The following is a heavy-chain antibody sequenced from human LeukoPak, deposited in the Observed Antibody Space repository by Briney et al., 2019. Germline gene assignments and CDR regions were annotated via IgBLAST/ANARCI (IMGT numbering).Heavy chain of an antibody. V-gene: IGHV1-46*01. J-gene: IGHJ4*02. D-gene: IGHD6-13*01. CDR3: AGSSSWYVIDY. CDR2: INPSGGST. Sequence: ASVKVSCKASGYTFTSYYMHWVRQAPGQGLEWMGIINPSGGSTSYAQKFQGRVTMTRDTSISTAYMELSRLRSDDTAVYYCAGSSSWYVIDYWGQGTLVTVSS. CDR1: GYTFTSYY.